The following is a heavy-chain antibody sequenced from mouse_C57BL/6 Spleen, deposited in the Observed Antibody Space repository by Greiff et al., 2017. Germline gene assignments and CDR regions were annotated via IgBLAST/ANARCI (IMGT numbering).Heavy chain of an antibody. CDR1: GYSITSGYY. Sequence: DAKLQESGPGLVKPSQSLSLTCSVTGYSITSGYYWNWIRQFPGNKLEWMGYISYDGSNNYNPSLKNRISITRDTSKNQFFLKLNSVTTEYTATYYCARDGGTVVEKDYWGQGTTLTVSS. J-gene: IGHJ2*01. V-gene: IGHV3-6*01. CDR3: ARDGGTVVEKDY. D-gene: IGHD1-1*01. CDR2: ISYDGSN.